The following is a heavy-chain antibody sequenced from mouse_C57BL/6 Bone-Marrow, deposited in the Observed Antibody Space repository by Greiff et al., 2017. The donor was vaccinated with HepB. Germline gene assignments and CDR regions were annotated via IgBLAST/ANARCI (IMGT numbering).Heavy chain of an antibody. CDR3: ARSPFYYDYDGFAY. V-gene: IGHV7-3*01. CDR2: IRNKANGYTT. D-gene: IGHD2-4*01. J-gene: IGHJ3*01. CDR1: GFTFTDYY. Sequence: VQLKESGGGLVQPGGSLSLSCAASGFTFTDYYMSWVRQPPGKALEWLGFIRNKANGYTTEYSASVKGRFTISRDNSRSILYLQMNALRAEDSATYYCARSPFYYDYDGFAYWGQRTLVTVSA.